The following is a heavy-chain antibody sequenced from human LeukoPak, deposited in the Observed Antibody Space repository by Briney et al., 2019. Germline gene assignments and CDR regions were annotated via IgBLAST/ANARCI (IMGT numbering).Heavy chain of an antibody. CDR2: ISPSSTYI. CDR1: GFTFSDYT. Sequence: GGSLKLSCAASGFTFSDYTMSWVRQAPGKGLGWVSSISPSSTYIYYADSLKGRITISRDNAKSSLYLQMNSLRADDTAVYYCVRHRSASDYWGQGALVTVSS. V-gene: IGHV3-21*01. J-gene: IGHJ4*02. CDR3: VRHRSASDY. D-gene: IGHD3-10*01.